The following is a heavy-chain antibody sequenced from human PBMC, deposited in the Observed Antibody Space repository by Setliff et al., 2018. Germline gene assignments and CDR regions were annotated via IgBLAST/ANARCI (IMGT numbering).Heavy chain of an antibody. CDR2: VYFSGYT. V-gene: IGHV4-39*07. D-gene: IGHD3-10*01. J-gene: IGHJ1*01. CDR3: ARVDFTMLQGVLGQ. Sequence: LSLTCAVYGDSFSDYYWGWIRQPPGKGLEWLGSVYFSGYTYYNPSLSGRVTISIDTSKNQFSLRLTSVTAADTAVYYCARVDFTMLQGVLGQWGQGTLVTVS. CDR1: GDSFSDYY.